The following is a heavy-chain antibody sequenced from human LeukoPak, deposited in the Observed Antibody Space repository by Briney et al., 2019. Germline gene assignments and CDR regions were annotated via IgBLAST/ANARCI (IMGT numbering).Heavy chain of an antibody. CDR3: ARATRRNYYYDSSGYLFDC. D-gene: IGHD3-22*01. Sequence: GGSLRLSCAASGFTFSSYAMHWVRQAPGKGLEWVAVISYDGSNKYYADSVKGRFTISRDNSKNTLYLQMNSLRAEDTAVYYCARATRRNYYYDSSGYLFDCWGQGTLVTVSS. J-gene: IGHJ4*02. V-gene: IGHV3-30*14. CDR2: ISYDGSNK. CDR1: GFTFSSYA.